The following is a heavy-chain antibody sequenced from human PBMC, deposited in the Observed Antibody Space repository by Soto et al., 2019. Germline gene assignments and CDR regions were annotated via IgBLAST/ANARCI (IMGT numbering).Heavy chain of an antibody. CDR2: INPSSGNT. CDR1: GYTFTSYY. Sequence: EASVKVSCKASGYTFTSYYMHWVRQAPGQGLEWIGLINPSSGNTSYAQKFQERVTMTRDMSTGTAYMELSSLRSEDTAVYYCAAINSSGWYESERAFDIWGQGTMVTVSS. CDR3: AAINSSGWYESERAFDI. D-gene: IGHD6-19*01. J-gene: IGHJ3*02. V-gene: IGHV1-46*01.